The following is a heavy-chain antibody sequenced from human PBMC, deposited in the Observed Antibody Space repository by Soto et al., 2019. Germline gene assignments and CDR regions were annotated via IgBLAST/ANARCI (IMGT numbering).Heavy chain of an antibody. CDR2: IHHSGST. D-gene: IGHD6-13*01. J-gene: IGHJ4*02. V-gene: IGHV4-4*02. CDR3: ARRFCWYALDQ. Sequence: QMQLQESGPGLVKPSETLSLICAVSSASITSEERWTWVRQPPGKGLEWIGDIHHSGSTNKNPSLKSRVTVSVDKSKNQFSLNLSSVTAADTAVYYCARRFCWYALDQWGQGTLVTVSS. CDR1: SASITSEER.